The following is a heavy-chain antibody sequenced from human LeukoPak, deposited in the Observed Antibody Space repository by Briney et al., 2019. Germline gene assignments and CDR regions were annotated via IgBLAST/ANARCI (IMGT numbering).Heavy chain of an antibody. J-gene: IGHJ4*02. V-gene: IGHV4-34*01. CDR2: INHSGST. Sequence: PSETLSLTCAVYGGSFSGYYWSWTRQPPGKGLEWIGEINHSGSTNYNPSLKSRVTISVDTSKNQFSLKLSSVTAADTAVYYCASSPGLRWNYWGQGTLVTVSS. CDR1: GGSFSGYY. D-gene: IGHD5-12*01. CDR3: ASSPGLRWNY.